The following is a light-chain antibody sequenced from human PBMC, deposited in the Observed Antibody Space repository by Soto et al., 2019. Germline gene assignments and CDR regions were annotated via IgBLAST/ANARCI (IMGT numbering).Light chain of an antibody. CDR2: EAS. CDR1: QSVSSY. CDR3: QQRSNWPGIT. J-gene: IGKJ5*01. Sequence: LSCRASQSVSSYLAWYQQKPGQAPRLLIYEASNRATGIPARFSGSGSGTDFTLTINSLEPEDFAVYYCQQRSNWPGITFGQGTRLEIK. V-gene: IGKV3-11*01.